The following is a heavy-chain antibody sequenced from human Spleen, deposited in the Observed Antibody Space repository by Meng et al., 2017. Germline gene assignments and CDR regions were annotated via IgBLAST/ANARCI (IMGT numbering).Heavy chain of an antibody. Sequence: GESLKISCKGSGYIFTDSWIAWVRQMPGKGLEWMGIIYPGDSDTRYSPSFEGQVTISADKSINTAYLQWSGLKASDTAMYYCARLHGDYPRWGQGTLVTVSS. D-gene: IGHD4-17*01. V-gene: IGHV5-51*01. CDR3: ARLHGDYPR. CDR1: GYIFTDSW. J-gene: IGHJ4*02. CDR2: IYPGDSDT.